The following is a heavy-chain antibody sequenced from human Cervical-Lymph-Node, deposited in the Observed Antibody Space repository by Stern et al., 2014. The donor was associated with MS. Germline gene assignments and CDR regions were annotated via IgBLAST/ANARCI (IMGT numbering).Heavy chain of an antibody. J-gene: IGHJ4*02. CDR3: ARGYYDSSGYYPDY. V-gene: IGHV3-30*04. CDR1: GFTFSSYA. D-gene: IGHD3-22*01. CDR2: LSSDGSNK. Sequence: VQLVESGGGVVQPGRSLSLPCAASGFTFSSYAMHWVRQAPGKGLEWVAVLSSDGSNKYYADSVKGRFTISRDNSKNTLYLQMNSLRAEDTAVYYCARGYYDSSGYYPDYWGQGTLVTVSS.